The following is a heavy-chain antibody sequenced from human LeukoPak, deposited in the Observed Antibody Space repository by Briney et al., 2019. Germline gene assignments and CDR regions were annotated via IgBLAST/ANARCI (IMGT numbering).Heavy chain of an antibody. J-gene: IGHJ4*02. D-gene: IGHD5-18*01. CDR1: GYSFTNYW. CDR3: ARGGNNYGVDY. V-gene: IGHV5-51*01. Sequence: HGESLKISCKGSGYSFTNYWVGWVRQMPGKGLEWMGIIYPSDSDTRYSPSFQGHVTISADKSFSTAYLQWSSLKASDTAMYYCARGGNNYGVDYWGQGTLVTVSS. CDR2: IYPSDSDT.